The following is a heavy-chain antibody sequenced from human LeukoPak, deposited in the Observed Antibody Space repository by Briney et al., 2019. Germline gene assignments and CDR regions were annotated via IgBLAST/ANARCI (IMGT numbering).Heavy chain of an antibody. V-gene: IGHV4-39*02. J-gene: IGHJ4*02. D-gene: IGHD1-26*01. Sequence: PSETLSLTCAVSGASISGSGYYWGWIRQPPGKGLEWIGNICSSGSTYYNASLQSRVTISIDTSNNHFSLRLNSVTAADTAMYYCAKSGGYGLIDYWGRGTRVTVSS. CDR3: AKSGGYGLIDY. CDR1: GASISGSGYY. CDR2: ICSSGST.